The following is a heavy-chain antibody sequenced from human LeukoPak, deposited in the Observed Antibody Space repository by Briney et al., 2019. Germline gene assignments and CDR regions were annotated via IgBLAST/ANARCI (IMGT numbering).Heavy chain of an antibody. CDR3: VKRDSTRPFDY. V-gene: IGHV3-23*01. CDR2: ISTSGSTT. D-gene: IGHD1-1*01. CDR1: GFTFSSYA. J-gene: IGHJ4*02. Sequence: PGGSLRLSCAASGFTFSSYAMSWVRQAPGKGLEWVSVISTSGSTTYYADSVKGRFTISRDNSKNTLYLQLNSLRVEDTAVYYCVKRDSTRPFDYWGQGTLVTVSS.